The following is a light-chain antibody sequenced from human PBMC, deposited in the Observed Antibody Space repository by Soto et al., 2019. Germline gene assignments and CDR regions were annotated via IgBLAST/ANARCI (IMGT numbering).Light chain of an antibody. CDR2: AAS. J-gene: IGKJ2*01. Sequence: DIQMTQSPSSLSASVRDTVTITCRASQSISVHLNWYQQKPGEVPTLLIYAASNLHSGVPSRFSGSGSETAFALTIISLQPEDFATYYCQQSYITPYTFGQGTRLEIK. V-gene: IGKV1-39*01. CDR1: QSISVH. CDR3: QQSYITPYT.